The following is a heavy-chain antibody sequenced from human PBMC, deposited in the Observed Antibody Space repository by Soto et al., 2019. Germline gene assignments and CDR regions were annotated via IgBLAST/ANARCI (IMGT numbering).Heavy chain of an antibody. J-gene: IGHJ6*02. CDR2: IKQGGSEK. D-gene: IGHD3-10*01. CDR1: GFTFSNYW. V-gene: IGHV3-7*05. CDR3: ARDRWYYGSGSYYYYGMDV. Sequence: PGGSLRLSCAASGFTFSNYWMNWVRQAPGKGPDWVANIKQGGSEKNYVDSVKGRFTISRDNAKNSLYLQMSSLRVEDTAVYYCARDRWYYGSGSYYYYGMDVWGQGTTVTVSS.